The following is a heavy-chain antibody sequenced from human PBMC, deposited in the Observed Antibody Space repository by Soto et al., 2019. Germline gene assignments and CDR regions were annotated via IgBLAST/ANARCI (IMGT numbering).Heavy chain of an antibody. J-gene: IGHJ4*02. CDR1: GYTFNDYY. Sequence: QVQLVQSGAEVKKPGASVKVSCKASGYTFNDYYIHWVRQAPGQRLEGMGWINPKSGGTNFAQKFQGRVTLTRDTSITTAYMEVSRLRTDDTALYYCATFGAGAFDYWGQGSLVTVSS. V-gene: IGHV1-2*02. CDR2: INPKSGGT. CDR3: ATFGAGAFDY. D-gene: IGHD3-10*01.